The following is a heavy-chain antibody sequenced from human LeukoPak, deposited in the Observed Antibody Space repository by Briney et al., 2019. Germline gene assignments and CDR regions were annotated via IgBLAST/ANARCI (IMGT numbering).Heavy chain of an antibody. J-gene: IGHJ4*02. CDR3: ARDTGYYFGSGNYLYYFDY. CDR1: GGSISSYY. Sequence: PSETLSLTCTVFGGSISSYYWSWIRQPAGKGLEWIGRMYTSGSTNYNPSLKSRGTISVDTSKNQFSLKLSSVTAADTAVYYCARDTGYYFGSGNYLYYFDYWGQGTLVTVSS. D-gene: IGHD3-10*01. V-gene: IGHV4-4*07. CDR2: MYTSGST.